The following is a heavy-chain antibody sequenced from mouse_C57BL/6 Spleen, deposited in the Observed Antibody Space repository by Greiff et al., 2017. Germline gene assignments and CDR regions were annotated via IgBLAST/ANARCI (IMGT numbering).Heavy chain of an antibody. CDR1: GFTFNTYA. J-gene: IGHJ4*01. Sequence: EVQLVESGGGLVQPKGSLKLSCAASGFTFNTYAMHWVRQAPGKGLEWVARIRSKSSNYATYYADSVKDRFTISRDDSPSMLYLQMNNLKTEDTAMYYCVRERIYYVYDAGYYYAMDYWGQGASVTVSS. CDR2: IRSKSSNYAT. D-gene: IGHD2-2*01. CDR3: VRERIYYVYDAGYYYAMDY. V-gene: IGHV10-3*01.